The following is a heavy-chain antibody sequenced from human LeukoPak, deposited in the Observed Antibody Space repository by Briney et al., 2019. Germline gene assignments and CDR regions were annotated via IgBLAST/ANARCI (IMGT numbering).Heavy chain of an antibody. Sequence: PPETLSLTCTVSGDSVSNGNYYWSWLRQPPGKALEWIGYIYYTGNTYYNPSLEGRVTISVDTSRNHFSVKLSSVTAADTAVYYWARSQNYYGSGDYWSQGTLVTASS. J-gene: IGHJ4*02. V-gene: IGHV4-61*03. CDR3: ARSQNYYGSGDY. CDR1: GDSVSNGNYY. CDR2: IYYTGNT. D-gene: IGHD3-10*01.